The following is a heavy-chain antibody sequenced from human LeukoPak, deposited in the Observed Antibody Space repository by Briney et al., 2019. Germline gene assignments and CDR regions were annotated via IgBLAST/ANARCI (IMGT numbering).Heavy chain of an antibody. CDR1: GFIFDNYG. CDR3: AKGGSGNFPGRGYFDY. D-gene: IGHD1-26*01. Sequence: PGGSLRLSCVASGFIFDNYGMSWVRQAPGRGLQWVSYISVRGGSTYYTDSVKGRFTISRDNSKSTLYLQLDGLRAEDTAVYFCAKGGSGNFPGRGYFDYWGQGTLVTVSS. CDR2: ISVRGGST. J-gene: IGHJ4*02. V-gene: IGHV3-23*01.